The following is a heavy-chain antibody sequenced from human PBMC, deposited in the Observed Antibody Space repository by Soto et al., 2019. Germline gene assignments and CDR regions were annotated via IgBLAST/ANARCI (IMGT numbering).Heavy chain of an antibody. CDR2: IWYDGSNK. CDR3: AREPYFDWSPNMDV. D-gene: IGHD3-9*01. V-gene: IGHV3-33*01. CDR1: GFTFSSYG. J-gene: IGHJ6*02. Sequence: GGSLRLSCAASGFTFSSYGMHWVRQAPGKGLEWVAVIWYDGSNKYYADSVKGRFTISRDNSKNTLYLQMNSLRAEDTAVYYCAREPYFDWSPNMDVWGQGTTVTVSS.